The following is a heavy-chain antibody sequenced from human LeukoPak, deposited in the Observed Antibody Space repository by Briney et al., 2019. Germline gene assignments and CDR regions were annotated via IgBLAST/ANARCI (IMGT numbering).Heavy chain of an antibody. CDR2: IYYSGST. D-gene: IGHD1/OR15-1a*01. CDR3: ASGNNYFDY. V-gene: IGHV4-59*01. Sequence: SETLSLTCTVSGGSISGYYWSWIRQPPGKGLEWIGYIYYSGSTNYNPSLKSRVTISVDTSKNQFSLKLNSVTAADTAVYYCASGNNYFDYWGQGTLVTVAS. CDR1: GGSISGYY. J-gene: IGHJ4*02.